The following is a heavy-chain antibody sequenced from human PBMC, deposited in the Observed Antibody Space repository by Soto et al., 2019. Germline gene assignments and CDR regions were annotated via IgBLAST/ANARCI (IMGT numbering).Heavy chain of an antibody. CDR3: AHSGSGYSNDFDY. V-gene: IGHV2-5*01. CDR1: GFSLTTGVG. Sequence: SGPTLVNPTQTLTLTCSFSGFSLTTGVGVGWIRQPPGKALEWLAIIYWNDEKLYNPSLKTRLTITKDTSKNQVVLTVTNMDPMDTATYYCAHSGSGYSNDFDYWGQGTLVTVSS. CDR2: IYWNDEK. D-gene: IGHD3-22*01. J-gene: IGHJ4*01.